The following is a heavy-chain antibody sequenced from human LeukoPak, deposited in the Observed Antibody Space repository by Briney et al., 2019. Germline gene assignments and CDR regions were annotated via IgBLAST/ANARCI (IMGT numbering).Heavy chain of an antibody. CDR2: IYYSGSP. CDR1: GGPISSYY. Sequence: PSETLSLTCTVSGGPISSYYWSWIRQPPGKGLEWIGYIYYSGSPNYNPSLKSRVTISVDTSKNQFSLKLSSVTAADTAVYYCARGSSGNAFDIWGQGTMVTVSS. V-gene: IGHV4-59*01. D-gene: IGHD3-22*01. J-gene: IGHJ3*02. CDR3: ARGSSGNAFDI.